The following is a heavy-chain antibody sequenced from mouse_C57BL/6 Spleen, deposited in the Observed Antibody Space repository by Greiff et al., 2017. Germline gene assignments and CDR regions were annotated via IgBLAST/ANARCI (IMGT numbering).Heavy chain of an antibody. CDR2: IYPRSGNT. D-gene: IGHD4-1*01. V-gene: IGHV1-81*01. J-gene: IGHJ2*01. Sequence: VKLQESGAELARPGASVKLSCKASGYTFTSYGISWVKQRTGQGLEWIGEIYPRSGNTYYNEKFKGKATLTADKSSSTAYMELRSLTSEDSAVYFCASNWDEDYWGQGTTLTVSS. CDR1: GYTFTSYG. CDR3: ASNWDEDY.